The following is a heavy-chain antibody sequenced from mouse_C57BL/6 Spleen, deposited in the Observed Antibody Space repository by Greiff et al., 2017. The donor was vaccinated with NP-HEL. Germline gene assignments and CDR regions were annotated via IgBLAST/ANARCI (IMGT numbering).Heavy chain of an antibody. J-gene: IGHJ4*01. V-gene: IGHV5-9-1*02. CDR3: TREGNYDGAMDY. Sequence: EVKLVESGEGLVKPGGSLKLSCAASGFTFSSYAMSWVRQTPEKRLEWVAYISSGGDYIYYADTVKGRFTISRDNARNTLYLQMSSLKSEDTAMYYCTREGNYDGAMDYWGQGTSVTVSS. D-gene: IGHD2-4*01. CDR2: ISSGGDYI. CDR1: GFTFSSYA.